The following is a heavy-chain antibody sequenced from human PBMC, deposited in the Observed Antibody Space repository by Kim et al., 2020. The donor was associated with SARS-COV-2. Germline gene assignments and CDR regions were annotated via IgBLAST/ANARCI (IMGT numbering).Heavy chain of an antibody. CDR1: GGSISTYY. Sequence: SETLSLTCTVSGGSISTYYWSWIRQPPGKGLEWIGYISYSGSTNYRPSLKSRVTMSVDTSKNQFSLKLSSLTAADTAVYYCARYYGRAFDIWGQGTMVTV. CDR3: ARYYGRAFDI. D-gene: IGHD3-10*01. V-gene: IGHV4-59*01. CDR2: ISYSGST. J-gene: IGHJ3*02.